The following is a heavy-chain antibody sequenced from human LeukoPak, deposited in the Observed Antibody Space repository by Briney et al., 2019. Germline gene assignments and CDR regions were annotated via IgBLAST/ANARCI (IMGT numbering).Heavy chain of an antibody. CDR1: GYTFTSYG. CDR2: ISAYNGNT. D-gene: IGHD3-16*01. Sequence: ASVKVSCKASGYTFTSYGISWVRQAPGQGLEWMGWISAYNGNTNYAQKLQGRVTMTEDTSTDTAYMELSSLRSEDTAVYYCATELRGGTLIDYWGQGTLVTVSS. V-gene: IGHV1-18*01. CDR3: ATELRGGTLIDY. J-gene: IGHJ4*02.